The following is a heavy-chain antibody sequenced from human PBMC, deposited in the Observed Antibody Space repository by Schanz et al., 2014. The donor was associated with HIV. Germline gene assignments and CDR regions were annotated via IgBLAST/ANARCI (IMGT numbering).Heavy chain of an antibody. CDR2: IIPMLGTA. CDR1: GGTFSSYA. D-gene: IGHD3-10*01. CDR3: ARGVRITMIRGVTGIYYFDL. J-gene: IGHJ4*02. Sequence: QVPLVQSGTEVKKPGSSVKVSCKASGGTFSSYAISWVRQAPGQGLEWMGGIIPMLGTATYAQKFQGRVTMTRNTSISTAYMELSSLRSEDTAVYYCARGVRITMIRGVTGIYYFDLWGQGTLVTVSS. V-gene: IGHV1-69*06.